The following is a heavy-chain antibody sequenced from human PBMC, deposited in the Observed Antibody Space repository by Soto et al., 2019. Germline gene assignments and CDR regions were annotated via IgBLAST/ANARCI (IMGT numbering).Heavy chain of an antibody. Sequence: EVQLVESGGGLVQPGGSLRLSCVVSGFTFSRHWMTWVRQAPGKGLEWVANIKADGSDKYYGDSVRGRFTISRDNAQNSLYLQMSTLRAEDTAVYYCVRGLRYDYDSIFGAFDIWGQGTMVTVSS. CDR2: IKADGSDK. D-gene: IGHD3-22*01. V-gene: IGHV3-7*03. CDR1: GFTFSRHW. J-gene: IGHJ3*02. CDR3: VRGLRYDYDSIFGAFDI.